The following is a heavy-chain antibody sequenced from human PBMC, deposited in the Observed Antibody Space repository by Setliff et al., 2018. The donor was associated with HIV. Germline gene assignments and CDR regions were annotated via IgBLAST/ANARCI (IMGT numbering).Heavy chain of an antibody. CDR2: IYTSGNT. V-gene: IGHV4-61*02. Sequence: SETLSLTCTVSGGSISSGSYYWNWIRQPAGKGLEWIGRIYTSGNTNYNPSLKSRVTISVDTSKNQFSLKLSSVTAADTAVYYCAREDYYYYGMDVGGQGTTVTVSS. CDR1: GGSISSGSYY. CDR3: AREDYYYYGMDV. J-gene: IGHJ6*02.